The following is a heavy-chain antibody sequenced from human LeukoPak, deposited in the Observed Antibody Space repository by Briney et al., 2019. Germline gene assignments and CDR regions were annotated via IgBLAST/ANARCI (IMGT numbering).Heavy chain of an antibody. V-gene: IGHV4-39*01. CDR1: GGSISSSSYY. J-gene: IGHJ5*02. CDR3: ARHPSESPLWFDP. D-gene: IGHD6-19*01. Sequence: TSETLSLTCTVSGGSISSSSYYWGWMRQPPGKGLEWIGSIYYSGSTYNNPSLKSRVTISVDTSKNQFSLKLSSVTAADTAVYYCARHPSESPLWFDPWGQGTVVTVSS. CDR2: IYYSGST.